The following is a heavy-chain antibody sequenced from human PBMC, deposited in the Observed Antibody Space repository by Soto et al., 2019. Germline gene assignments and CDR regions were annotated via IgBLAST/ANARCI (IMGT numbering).Heavy chain of an antibody. CDR2: IHPGGGST. V-gene: IGHV1-46*01. CDR3: ARCKYHSDRIDWPQHY. D-gene: IGHD2-21*01. CDR1: GYIFTNYY. Sequence: ASVKVSCKASGYIFTNYYMHWVRQAPGQGLEWMGMIHPGGGSTSYAQKFQGRVTMTRDTSTSTAYMELSSLRSEDTAVYYCARCKYHSDRIDWPQHYWGQGTLVTVSS. J-gene: IGHJ4*02.